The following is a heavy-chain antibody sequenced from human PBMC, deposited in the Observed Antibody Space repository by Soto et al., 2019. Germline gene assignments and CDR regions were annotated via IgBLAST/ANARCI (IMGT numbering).Heavy chain of an antibody. Sequence: QVQLQESGPGLVKPSQTLSLTCTVSGGSIRGGDYYWSWIRQLPGKGLEWIGYIFYSGNSFYTPSLKSGVTISVDTSKNQFSLQLSSVTAADTAIYYCARLSSLYYNSDYGGYYFDYWGQGTLVSVSS. D-gene: IGHD3-10*01. V-gene: IGHV4-31*03. J-gene: IGHJ4*02. CDR3: ARLSSLYYNSDYGGYYFDY. CDR1: GGSIRGGDYY. CDR2: IFYSGNS.